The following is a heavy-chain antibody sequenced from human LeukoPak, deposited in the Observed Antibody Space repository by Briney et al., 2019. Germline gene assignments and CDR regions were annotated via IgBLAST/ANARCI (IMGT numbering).Heavy chain of an antibody. CDR1: GGSVTTDY. Sequence: SETLSLTRTVSGGSVTTDYWSWIRQPPGKGLEWIGYFSYSGSTNYNPSLKSRVTISVDTSKNQFSLKLSSVTAADTAVYYCARGPLDSGYTYFDYWGQGTLVSVAS. V-gene: IGHV4-59*02. CDR2: FSYSGST. D-gene: IGHD5-12*01. J-gene: IGHJ4*02. CDR3: ARGPLDSGYTYFDY.